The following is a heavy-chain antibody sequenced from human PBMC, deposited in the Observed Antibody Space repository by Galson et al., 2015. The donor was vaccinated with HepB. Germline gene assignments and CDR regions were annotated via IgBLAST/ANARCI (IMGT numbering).Heavy chain of an antibody. D-gene: IGHD3-22*01. V-gene: IGHV5-10-1*01. CDR3: ARQSKIVVPASDQHGMDV. CDR2: IDPSDFYT. Sequence: QSGAEVKKPGESLRISCKGSGYSFTTYWINWVRQMPGKGLEWMGRIDPSDFYTDYSPSFQGHVSISADKSVNTAFLYWSSLKASDTAIYYCARQSKIVVPASDQHGMDVWGQGTTVTGS. CDR1: GYSFTTYW. J-gene: IGHJ6*02.